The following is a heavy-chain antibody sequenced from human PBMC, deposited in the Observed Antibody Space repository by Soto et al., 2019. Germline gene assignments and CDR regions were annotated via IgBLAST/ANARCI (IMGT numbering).Heavy chain of an antibody. J-gene: IGHJ4*02. CDR2: IFSDGKT. D-gene: IGHD3-16*01. CDR1: GLTVSTIY. Sequence: HGRSLRLSCAASGLTVSTIYMSWVRQAPGKGLEWVAIIFSDGKTYHADSMKGRFTVSRDNSKNTLDLQMNTLRVEDTAVYYCAKGDFDCWGQGTLVTVSS. V-gene: IGHV3-53*01. CDR3: AKGDFDC.